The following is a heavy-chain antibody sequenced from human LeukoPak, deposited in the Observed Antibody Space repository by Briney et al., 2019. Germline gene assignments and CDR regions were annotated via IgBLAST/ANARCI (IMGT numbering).Heavy chain of an antibody. CDR1: GLTFSSYA. CDR3: AKLGDSSLRFIDY. V-gene: IGHV3-23*01. Sequence: GGSLRLSCAASGLTFSSYAMSWVRQAPGKGLDWVSRISGSGGGTFYADSVKGRFTISRDNSKNTLYLQMNSLRAEDTAIYYCAKLGDSSLRFIDYWGQGALVTVSS. D-gene: IGHD3-3*01. CDR2: ISGSGGGT. J-gene: IGHJ4*02.